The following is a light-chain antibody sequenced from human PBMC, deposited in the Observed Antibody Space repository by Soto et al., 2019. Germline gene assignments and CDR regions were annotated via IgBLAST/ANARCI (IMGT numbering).Light chain of an antibody. Sequence: EIVLTQSPGTLSLSPGERATLSCRASQSVSSSFLAWYQQKPGQAPRLLIYDSSSRATGLPDRFSGSGSGNDFNITISGLEREDFGGYYCQHYGSSPCTFGVWTKGEIK. V-gene: IGKV3-20*01. J-gene: IGKJ1*01. CDR1: QSVSSSF. CDR2: DSS. CDR3: QHYGSSPCT.